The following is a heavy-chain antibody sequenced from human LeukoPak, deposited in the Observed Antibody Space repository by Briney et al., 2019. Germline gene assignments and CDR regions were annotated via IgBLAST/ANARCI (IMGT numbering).Heavy chain of an antibody. CDR2: MYNRGST. D-gene: IGHD6-19*01. CDR3: ARAEKAVTGTLDS. V-gene: IGHV4-59*01. Sequence: SETLPLTCTVSGDSISNYYWSWIRQSPGKELEWIGYMYNRGSTIYNPSLKSRVTISTDTSKNQFSLRLTSVTAADTAVYYCARAEKAVTGTLDSWGQGTLITVSS. CDR1: GDSISNYY. J-gene: IGHJ5*01.